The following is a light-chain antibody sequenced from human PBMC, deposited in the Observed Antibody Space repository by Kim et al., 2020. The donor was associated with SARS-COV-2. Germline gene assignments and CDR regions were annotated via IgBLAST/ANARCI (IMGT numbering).Light chain of an antibody. CDR1: QSISSY. J-gene: IGKJ1*01. V-gene: IGKV1-39*01. CDR3: QQSYSTPPGT. CDR2: AAS. Sequence: TVGDRVTITCRASQSISSYLNWYQQKPGKAPKLLIYAASSLQSGVPSRFSGSGSGTDFTLTISSLQPEDFATYYCQQSYSTPPGTFGQGTKVDIK.